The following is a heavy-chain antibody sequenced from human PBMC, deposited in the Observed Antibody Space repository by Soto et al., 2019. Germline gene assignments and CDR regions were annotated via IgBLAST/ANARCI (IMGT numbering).Heavy chain of an antibody. D-gene: IGHD6-19*01. CDR2: ILPIIGST. J-gene: IGHJ5*02. CDR3: ARTRIAVGGLNWFDP. V-gene: IGHV1-69*06. CDR1: GGTFSTYG. Sequence: QAQLVQSGAMVKKPGSSVRVSCKAAGGTFSTYGIGWVRQAPGQGLEWVGGILPIIGSTHYARTFQGRVTITADKSTTTTYMELRSLTSDDTAVYSCARTRIAVGGLNWFDPWGQGTLVTVSS.